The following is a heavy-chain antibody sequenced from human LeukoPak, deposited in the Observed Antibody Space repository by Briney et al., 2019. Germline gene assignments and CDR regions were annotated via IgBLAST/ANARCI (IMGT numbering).Heavy chain of an antibody. CDR2: INHSGST. D-gene: IGHD6-13*01. CDR3: ASGETGYSSSWSDY. J-gene: IGHJ4*02. V-gene: IGHV4-34*01. Sequence: PSETLSLTCTVSGGSISSYYWSWIRQPPGKGLEWIGEINHSGSTNYNPSLKSRVTISVDTSKNQFSLKLSSVTAADTAVYYCASGETGYSSSWSDYWGQGTLVTVSS. CDR1: GGSISSYY.